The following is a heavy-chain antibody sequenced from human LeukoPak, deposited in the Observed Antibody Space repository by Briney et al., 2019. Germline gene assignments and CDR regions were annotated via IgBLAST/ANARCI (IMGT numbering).Heavy chain of an antibody. D-gene: IGHD2-2*02. CDR1: GFTFSDYW. CDR3: ARAHCSSTSCYKLDAFDI. J-gene: IGHJ3*02. V-gene: IGHV3-7*03. Sequence: QSGGSLRLSCAASGFTFSDYWMSWVRQAPGKGLQWVANIKPDGSEKYYVDSVKGRFTISRDNAKNSLYLQINSLRAEDTAVYYCARAHCSSTSCYKLDAFDIWGQGTMVTVSS. CDR2: IKPDGSEK.